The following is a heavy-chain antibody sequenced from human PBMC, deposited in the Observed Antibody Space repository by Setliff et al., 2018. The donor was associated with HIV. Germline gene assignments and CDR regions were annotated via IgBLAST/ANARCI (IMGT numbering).Heavy chain of an antibody. D-gene: IGHD1-20*01. Sequence: GGSLRLSCLASGFAFEKYYMSWIRQTPEKTLEWISFISSTGSYITYADSVKGRFTVSTDNAENSLFLQMDVLRAEDTAIYYCASGIDPYTSTWVDSWGQGTLVTVSS. J-gene: IGHJ4*02. V-gene: IGHV3-11*03. CDR2: ISSTGSYI. CDR3: ASGIDPYTSTWVDS. CDR1: GFAFEKYY.